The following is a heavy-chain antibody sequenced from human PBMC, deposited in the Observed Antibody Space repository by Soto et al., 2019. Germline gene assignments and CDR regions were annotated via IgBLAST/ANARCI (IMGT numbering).Heavy chain of an antibody. CDR2: ISAYNGNT. V-gene: IGHV1-18*01. CDR1: GYTFTSYV. J-gene: IGHJ4*02. Sequence: QVQLVQSGAEVKKPGASVKVSCKASGYTFTSYVISWVRRAPEQGLEWLGWISAYNGNTNYAQKLQGRVTMTTDTSTSTAYMELRSLRSDDTAVYYCARDSSSSSVGAVRYWGQGTLVTVSS. D-gene: IGHD6-6*01. CDR3: ARDSSSSSVGAVRY.